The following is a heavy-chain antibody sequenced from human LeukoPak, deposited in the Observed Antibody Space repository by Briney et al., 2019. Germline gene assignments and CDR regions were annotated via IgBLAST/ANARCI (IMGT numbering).Heavy chain of an antibody. CDR2: ISSSSSYI. CDR3: TRDLAATGTLADY. J-gene: IGHJ4*02. V-gene: IGHV3-21*01. CDR1: GFTFSSYS. D-gene: IGHD6-13*01. Sequence: PGGSLRLSCAASGFTFSSYSMNWVRQAPGKGLEWVSSISSSSSYIYYADSVKGRFTISRDNAKNSLDLQMNSLRADDTAVHYCTRDLAATGTLADYWGQGTLVTVSS.